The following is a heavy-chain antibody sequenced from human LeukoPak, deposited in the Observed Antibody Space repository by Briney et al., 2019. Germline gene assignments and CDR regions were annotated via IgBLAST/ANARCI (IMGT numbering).Heavy chain of an antibody. Sequence: PSETLSLTCTVSGGSISSYYWSWIRQPAGKGLEWIGYIYYSGSTNYNPSLKSRVTISVDTSKNQFSLKLSSVTAADTAVYYCARLGDYDSSGYADYWGQGTLVTVSS. CDR2: IYYSGST. CDR3: ARLGDYDSSGYADY. D-gene: IGHD3-22*01. CDR1: GGSISSYY. V-gene: IGHV4-59*01. J-gene: IGHJ4*02.